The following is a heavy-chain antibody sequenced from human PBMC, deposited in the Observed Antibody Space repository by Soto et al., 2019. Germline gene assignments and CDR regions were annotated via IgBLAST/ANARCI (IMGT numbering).Heavy chain of an antibody. V-gene: IGHV3-48*02. CDR1: GFTFSSYS. J-gene: IGHJ4*02. Sequence: EVQLVESGGGLVQPGGSLRLSCAASGFTFSSYSMNWVRQAPGKGLEWVSYISSSSSTIYYADSVKGRFTSSRENAKNSLYLQMNSLRDEDTAVYYCASTGRRIPSYYFDYWGQGTLVTVSS. CDR2: ISSSSSTI. CDR3: ASTGRRIPSYYFDY. D-gene: IGHD2-15*01.